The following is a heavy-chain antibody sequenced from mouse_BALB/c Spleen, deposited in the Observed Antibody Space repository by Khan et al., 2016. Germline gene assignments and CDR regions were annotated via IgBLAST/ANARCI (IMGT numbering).Heavy chain of an antibody. V-gene: IGHV3-2*02. CDR2: ITYSGST. CDR3: ARDYYGSSFFDY. Sequence: EVQLQESGPGLVKPSQSLSLTCSVTGYSITSDYAWNWLRQFPGSKLEWMGYITYSGSTSYNPSLKSRISITRDTSKNQFFLQLNSVTTEDTATDYCARDYYGSSFFDYWGQGTLVTVSA. D-gene: IGHD1-1*01. CDR1: GYSITSDYA. J-gene: IGHJ3*01.